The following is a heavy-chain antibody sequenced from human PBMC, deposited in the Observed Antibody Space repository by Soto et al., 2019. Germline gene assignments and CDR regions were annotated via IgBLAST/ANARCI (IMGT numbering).Heavy chain of an antibody. J-gene: IGHJ4*02. CDR2: IGPETGAT. CDR1: GYTFTGHY. D-gene: IGHD5-12*01. Sequence: ASVKVSCKASGYTFTGHYIHWVRQAPEQGPEWMGEIGPETGATRYAQKFRGRVTMTRDMSITTVYMELNNLSPDDTAVYYCGRGRSGQIVVFYWGQGTPVTVSS. V-gene: IGHV1-2*02. CDR3: GRGRSGQIVVFY.